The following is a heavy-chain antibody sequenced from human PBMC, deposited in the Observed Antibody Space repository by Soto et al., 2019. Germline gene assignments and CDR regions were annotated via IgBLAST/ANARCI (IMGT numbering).Heavy chain of an antibody. J-gene: IGHJ3*02. D-gene: IGHD2-15*01. Sequence: DSVQGRFTASRDTSKNTVYLQMNSLRAEDTAVYFCAKDRDVVVVIDVTATGAFDIWGQGTMGTVSS. V-gene: IGHV3-23*01. CDR3: AKDRDVVVVIDVTATGAFDI.